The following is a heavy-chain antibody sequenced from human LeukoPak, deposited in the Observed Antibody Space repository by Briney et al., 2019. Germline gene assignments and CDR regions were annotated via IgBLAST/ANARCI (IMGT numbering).Heavy chain of an antibody. CDR3: ARDLWFGELSDYYGMDV. Sequence: GASVKVSFKASGYTFTGYYMHWVRQAPGQGLEWMGWINPNGGGTNYAQKFQGRVTMTRDTSISTAYMELSRLRSDDTAVYYCARDLWFGELSDYYGMDVWGQGTTVTVSS. J-gene: IGHJ6*02. CDR2: INPNGGGT. D-gene: IGHD3-10*01. V-gene: IGHV1-2*02. CDR1: GYTFTGYY.